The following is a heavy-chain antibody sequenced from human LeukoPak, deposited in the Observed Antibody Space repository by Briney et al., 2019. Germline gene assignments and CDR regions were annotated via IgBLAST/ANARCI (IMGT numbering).Heavy chain of an antibody. D-gene: IGHD6-19*01. CDR3: ARDRSSGWFDY. CDR1: GGSLSGYY. J-gene: IGHJ4*02. CDR2: IYYSGST. Sequence: SETLSLTCTVSGGSLSGYYWSWLRQHPGKGLEYIGYIYYSGSTYYNPSLKSRVAMSVDTPKSQFSLKLSSVTAADTAVYYCARDRSSGWFDYWGQGTLVTVSS. V-gene: IGHV4-31*03.